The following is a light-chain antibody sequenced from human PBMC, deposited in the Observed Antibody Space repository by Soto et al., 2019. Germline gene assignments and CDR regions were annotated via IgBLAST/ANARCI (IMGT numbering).Light chain of an antibody. CDR2: DAS. J-gene: IGKJ1*01. CDR1: QSISSW. V-gene: IGKV1-5*01. CDR3: QQYSSDLT. Sequence: DIQMTQSPSTLSASVGDRITITCRASQSISSWLAWYQQKPGKAPKLLTFDASSLESGVPSRFSGSGSGTQFTLTISSLQPDDFATYYCQQYSSDLTFGQGTKVDIK.